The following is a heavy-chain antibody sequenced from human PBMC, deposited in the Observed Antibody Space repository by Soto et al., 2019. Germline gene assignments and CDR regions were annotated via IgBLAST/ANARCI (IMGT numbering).Heavy chain of an antibody. Sequence: SETLSLTCTVSGGSISSGGYYWSWIRQHPGKGLEWIGYIYYSGSTYYNPSLKSRVTISVDTSKNQFSLALTSVTAADTAMYYCARGSTTEKVDSWGQGILVTVS. CDR3: ARGSTTEKVDS. CDR2: IYYSGST. CDR1: GGSISSGGYY. J-gene: IGHJ4*02. V-gene: IGHV4-31*03.